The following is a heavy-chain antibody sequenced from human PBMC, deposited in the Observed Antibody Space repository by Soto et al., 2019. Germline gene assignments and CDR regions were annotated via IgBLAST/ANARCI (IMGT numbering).Heavy chain of an antibody. Sequence: GGSLRLSCAASGFTFSNACMNWVRQAPGKGLEWVGRIKSKTDGGTTDYAAPVKGRFTISRNDSKNTLYLQMNSLKTEDTAVYYCTTGPYSYYDSSGYYSDAFDIWGQGTMVTVSS. CDR2: IKSKTDGGTT. CDR1: GFTFSNAC. CDR3: TTGPYSYYDSSGYYSDAFDI. V-gene: IGHV3-15*07. D-gene: IGHD3-22*01. J-gene: IGHJ3*02.